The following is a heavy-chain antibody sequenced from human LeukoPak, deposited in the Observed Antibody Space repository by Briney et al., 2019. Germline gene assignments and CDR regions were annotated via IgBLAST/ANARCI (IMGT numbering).Heavy chain of an antibody. V-gene: IGHV3-30*02. J-gene: IGHJ3*02. Sequence: GRSLRLSCAATGFTFSSYAMHWVRQAPGKGLEWVAFIRYDGSLTHFADSVKDRFTISRDNSKNTLYLQMNILRAEDTALHYCAKVRVQIWDDAFDIWGQGTMVTVSS. D-gene: IGHD5-18*01. CDR1: GFTFSSYA. CDR3: AKVRVQIWDDAFDI. CDR2: IRYDGSLT.